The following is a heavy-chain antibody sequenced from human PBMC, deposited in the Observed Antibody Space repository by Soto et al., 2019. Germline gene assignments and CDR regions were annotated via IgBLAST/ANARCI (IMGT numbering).Heavy chain of an antibody. J-gene: IGHJ6*02. CDR3: ARGRSGYYYYGMDV. CDR2: IYYSGST. CDR1: GGSISSYY. V-gene: IGHV4-59*01. Sequence: PSETLSLTCTVSGGSISSYYWSWIRQPPGKGLEWIGYIYYSGSTNYNPSLKSRVTISVDTSKNQFSLKLSSVTAADTAVYYCARGRSGYYYYGMDVWGQGTTVTVSS. D-gene: IGHD3-3*01.